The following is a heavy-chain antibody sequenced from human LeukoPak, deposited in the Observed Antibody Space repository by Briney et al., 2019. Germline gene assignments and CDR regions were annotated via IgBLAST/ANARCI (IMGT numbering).Heavy chain of an antibody. CDR2: INPSGGST. V-gene: IGHV1-46*01. CDR3: ARVGGVLWFGESELDY. Sequence: GASVKVSCKASGYTFTSYYMHWVRQAPGQGLEWMGIINPSGGSTSYAQKSQGRVTMTRDTSTSTVYMELSSLRSEDTAVYYCARVGGVLWFGESELDYWGQGTLVTVSS. CDR1: GYTFTSYY. J-gene: IGHJ4*02. D-gene: IGHD3-10*01.